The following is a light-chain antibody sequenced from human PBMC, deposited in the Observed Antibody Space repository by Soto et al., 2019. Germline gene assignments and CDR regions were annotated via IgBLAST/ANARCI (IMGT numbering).Light chain of an antibody. CDR3: QQYGSSGT. V-gene: IGKV3-20*01. CDR1: QSVSNNY. Sequence: QSPVTLSLSPGERATRSCRASQSVSNNYLAWYQQKPGQAPRLLIYGASNRATGIPDRFSGSGSGTDFTLTISRLEPEDFAVYYCQQYGSSGTFGQGTKVDIK. CDR2: GAS. J-gene: IGKJ1*01.